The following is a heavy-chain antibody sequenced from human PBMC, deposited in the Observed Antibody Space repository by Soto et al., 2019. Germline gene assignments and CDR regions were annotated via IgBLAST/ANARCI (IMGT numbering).Heavy chain of an antibody. CDR2: TYYSGTT. CDR1: GASITRGGYF. CDR3: AKDSEGSITGFFAH. J-gene: IGHJ4*02. D-gene: IGHD1-20*01. Sequence: QVQLQESGPGLVKPSQTLSLNCTVSGASITRGGYFWNWIRQLPGKGLEWIGHTYYSGTTSSNPSFKRRVSISVDTSENLFSLPLTPGTAADTAIYYCAKDSEGSITGFFAHWGQGILVTVSS. V-gene: IGHV4-31*02.